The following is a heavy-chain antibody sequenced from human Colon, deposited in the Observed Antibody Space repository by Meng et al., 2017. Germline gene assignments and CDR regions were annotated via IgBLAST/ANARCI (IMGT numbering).Heavy chain of an antibody. CDR3: ARGRYSGYLP. D-gene: IGHD5-12*01. CDR2: IKQSGST. CDR1: CGLFSGFY. Sequence: LHRQQWGAQLLNPSRTLSLACAVACGLFSGFYCTCILQPPWKGLDSIGEIKQSGSTNYNPSLKSRVTISVDTSKNQFSLKLISVTAADTAVYYCARGRYSGYLPWGQGTLVTVSS. V-gene: IGHV4-34*01. J-gene: IGHJ5*02.